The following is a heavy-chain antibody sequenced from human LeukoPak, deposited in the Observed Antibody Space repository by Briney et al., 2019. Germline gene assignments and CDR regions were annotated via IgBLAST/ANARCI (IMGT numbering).Heavy chain of an antibody. V-gene: IGHV3-23*01. CDR1: GFTFSSYA. J-gene: IGHJ4*02. D-gene: IGHD6-13*01. CDR2: ISGSGGNT. CDR3: ANLAAAGLYFDY. Sequence: GGPLRLSCAASGFTFSSYAMSWVRQAPGKGLEWVSAISGSGGNTYYADSVKGRFTISRDNSKNTLYLQMNSLRAEDTAVYYCANLAAAGLYFDYWGQGTLVTVSS.